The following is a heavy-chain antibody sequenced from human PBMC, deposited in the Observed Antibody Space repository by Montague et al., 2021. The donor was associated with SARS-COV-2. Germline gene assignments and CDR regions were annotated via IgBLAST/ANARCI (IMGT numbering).Heavy chain of an antibody. J-gene: IGHJ6*02. CDR1: GASVRTYY. CDR2: LYTSGST. Sequence: SETLSLTCTVSGASVRTYYWSWIRQSAGKKLEWMGRLYTSGSTYYNPSFKSRVTMSLDTSKNLFSLNLSSMTAADTAVYYCARGGADYSCAYYNEMDVWGQGIAVTVSS. D-gene: IGHD5-12*01. CDR3: ARGGADYSCAYYNEMDV. V-gene: IGHV4-4*07.